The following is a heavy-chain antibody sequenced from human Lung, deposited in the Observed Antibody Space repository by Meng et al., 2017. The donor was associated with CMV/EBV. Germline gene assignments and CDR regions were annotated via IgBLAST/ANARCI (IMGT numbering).Heavy chain of an antibody. CDR2: ISGSGGKT. CDR3: AKVYQWLLLGPFDY. CDR1: SSTFSSYA. J-gene: IGHJ4*02. D-gene: IGHD3-22*01. Sequence: GGSLNSSFAACSSTFSSYAMTWVRKPPGKGWEWVSVISGSGGKTHYADSVKGRFTISRDNSKNTLFLQMNSLRAEDTAVYYCAKVYQWLLLGPFDYWGQGXLVTVSS. V-gene: IGHV3-23*01.